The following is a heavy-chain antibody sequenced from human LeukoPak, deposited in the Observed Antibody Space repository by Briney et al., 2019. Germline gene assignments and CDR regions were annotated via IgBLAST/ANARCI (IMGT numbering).Heavy chain of an antibody. CDR1: GFTFSSYG. V-gene: IGHV3-30*02. CDR2: IRYDGSNK. CDR3: AKDPGVRYYYYYMDV. Sequence: GGSLRLSCAASGFTFSSYGMHWVRQAPGKGLEWVAFIRYDGSNKYYADSVKSRFTISRDNSKNTLYLQMNSLRAEDTAVYYCAKDPGVRYYYYYMDVWGXXTTVTISS. D-gene: IGHD7-27*01. J-gene: IGHJ6*03.